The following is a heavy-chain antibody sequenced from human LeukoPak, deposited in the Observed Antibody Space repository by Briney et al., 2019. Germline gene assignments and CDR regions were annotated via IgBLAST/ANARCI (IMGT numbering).Heavy chain of an antibody. CDR2: ISGSGTSI. D-gene: IGHD3-10*01. CDR1: GFTFNTYN. J-gene: IGHJ5*02. V-gene: IGHV3-21*01. Sequence: GGSLRLSCAASGFTFNTYNLNWVRQAPGKGLEWVSSISGSGTSIYYADSVKGRFTISRDNSKNTLYLQMNSLRAEDTAVYYCAKDLMRDLWFGESWGQGTLVTVSS. CDR3: AKDLMRDLWFGES.